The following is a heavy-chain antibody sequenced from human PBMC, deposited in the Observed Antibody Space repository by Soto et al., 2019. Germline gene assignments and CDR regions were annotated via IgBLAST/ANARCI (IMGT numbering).Heavy chain of an antibody. D-gene: IGHD6-13*01. CDR1: GGTFSRHA. CDR2: IIPLFGTT. V-gene: IGHV1-69*01. CDR3: ARAAIHGSSWYFWFDP. J-gene: IGHJ5*02. Sequence: QVQLVQSGSEVKMPGSSVKVSCKTSGGTFSRHAINWVRQAPGQGLEWMGGIIPLFGTTNYAQKFKGRVTISADESTSTDYMELSSITSENAAVYYCARAAIHGSSWYFWFDPWGQGTLVTVSS.